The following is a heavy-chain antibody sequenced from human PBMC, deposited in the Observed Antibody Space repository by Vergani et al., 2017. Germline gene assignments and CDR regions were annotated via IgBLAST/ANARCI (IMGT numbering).Heavy chain of an antibody. CDR1: GDSVISTDYH. CDR3: ASKRGACRAAYCHSYDF. Sequence: QVQLQESGPGLVKPSETLSLTCTVSGDSVISTDYHWGWIPQPPGKGREWIGSMDYRGSTSYNPSLESRISIALDTPKNQFSLRLTSVTAADTAVYYCASKRGACRAAYCHSYDFWGQGTLVGVSS. J-gene: IGHJ4*02. D-gene: IGHD2-15*01. V-gene: IGHV4-39*01. CDR2: MDYRGST.